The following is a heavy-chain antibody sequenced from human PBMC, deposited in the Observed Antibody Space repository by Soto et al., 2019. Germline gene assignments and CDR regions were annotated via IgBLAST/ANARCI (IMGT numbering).Heavy chain of an antibody. J-gene: IGHJ4*02. CDR1: GGSISSGDYY. CDR2: IYYSGST. V-gene: IGHV4-30-4*01. Sequence: QVQLQESGPGLVKPSQTLSLTCTGSGGSISSGDYYWSWIRQPPGKGLQWIGYIYYSGSTSYNPSLKRRVTISVDTSKNQFSLKLSSVTAADTAVYYGARIAAANKCLDYWGQGTLVTVSS. CDR3: ARIAAANKCLDY. D-gene: IGHD6-13*01.